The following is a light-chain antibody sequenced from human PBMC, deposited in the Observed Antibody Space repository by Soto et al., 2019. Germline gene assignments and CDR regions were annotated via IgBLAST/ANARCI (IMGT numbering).Light chain of an antibody. J-gene: IGLJ2*01. CDR1: SSDIGGYNY. CDR3: SSFAVSPVV. V-gene: IGLV2-11*01. CDR2: DVI. Sequence: QFALTQPRSVSGSPGQSVTISCTGTSSDIGGYNYVSWYQQHPGKAPKLMIYDVIKRPSGVPDRFSGSKSGSTASLTVSGLQAEDEADYYCSSFAVSPVVFGGGTKLTVL.